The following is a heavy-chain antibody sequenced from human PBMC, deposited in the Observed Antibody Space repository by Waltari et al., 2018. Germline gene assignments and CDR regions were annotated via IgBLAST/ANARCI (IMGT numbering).Heavy chain of an antibody. J-gene: IGHJ4*02. V-gene: IGHV3-23*04. Sequence: EVQLEESGGGLVQPGGSLRLSCAASGFTFSRYAMAWVRQVPGKGLEWISEITDTGSETYSAESVKGRFTISRDHSLYLQMKSLRVEDTAVYYCVKGSGGSRPYYFDSWGQGTLVTVSS. CDR1: GFTFSRYA. D-gene: IGHD1-26*01. CDR2: ITDTGSET. CDR3: VKGSGGSRPYYFDS.